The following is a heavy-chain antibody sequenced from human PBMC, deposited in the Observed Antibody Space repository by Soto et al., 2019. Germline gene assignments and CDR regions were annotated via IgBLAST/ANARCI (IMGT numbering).Heavy chain of an antibody. D-gene: IGHD6-19*01. J-gene: IGHJ2*01. CDR3: AKDMGAVPGTFWYFDL. V-gene: IGHV3-23*01. CDR2: ISALGYST. CDR1: GFTFSSSA. Sequence: GGSLRLSCAASGFTFSSSAMSWVRQAPGKGLEWVSVISALGYSTFYSDSVNGRFTISRDNSKNTLYLQMNSLGAEDTALYYCAKDMGAVPGTFWYFDLWGRGTLVTVSS.